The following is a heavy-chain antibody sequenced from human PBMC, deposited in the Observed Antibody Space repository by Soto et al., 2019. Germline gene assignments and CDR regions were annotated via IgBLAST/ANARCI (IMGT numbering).Heavy chain of an antibody. Sequence: SGPTLVNPTPTLTLTCTFSGVSLSTRAVGVGWIRQPPGKALEWLALIYWNDDKRYSPSLKNRLTITKDTSKNHVVLTMTNMDPVDTATYYCAHRHELGSFDIWGQGTKVTVSS. J-gene: IGHJ3*02. D-gene: IGHD1-26*01. CDR2: IYWNDDK. CDR1: GVSLSTRAVG. V-gene: IGHV2-5*01. CDR3: AHRHELGSFDI.